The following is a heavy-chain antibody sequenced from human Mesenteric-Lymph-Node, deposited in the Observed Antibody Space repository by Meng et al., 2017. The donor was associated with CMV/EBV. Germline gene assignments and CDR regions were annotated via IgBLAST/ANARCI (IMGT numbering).Heavy chain of an antibody. J-gene: IGHJ6*02. D-gene: IGHD1-14*01. CDR1: GFTFANYE. CDR2: ISTSGSTI. V-gene: IGHV3-48*03. CDR3: ARDQGTPYYYYYGMDV. Sequence: GGSLRLSCTASGFTFANYEMNWVRQAPGKGLEWIAYISTSGSTIYYADSVKGRFTISRDNAKNSLYLQMNSLRAEDTAVYYCARDQGTPYYYYYGMDVWGQGTTVTVSS.